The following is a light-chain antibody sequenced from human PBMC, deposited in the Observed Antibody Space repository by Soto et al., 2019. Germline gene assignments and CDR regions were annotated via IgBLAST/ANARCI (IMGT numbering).Light chain of an antibody. CDR2: DAS. CDR3: QHYTKWPT. CDR1: QSVGSN. Sequence: EIVMTQSPATLSVSPGESATLSCRASQSVGSNLAWYQQKPGQDLRLLIYDASTRRTGIPARLSGSGYGTEVILTSSCLQSEDFAIDYCQHYTKWPTFGHGTEVDIK. V-gene: IGKV3-15*01. J-gene: IGKJ1*01.